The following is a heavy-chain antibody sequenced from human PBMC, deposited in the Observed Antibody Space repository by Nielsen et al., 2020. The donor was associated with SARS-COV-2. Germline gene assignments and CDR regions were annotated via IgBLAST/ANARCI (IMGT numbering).Heavy chain of an antibody. D-gene: IGHD5-12*01. J-gene: IGHJ6*02. V-gene: IGHV3-9*01. CDR1: GFTFDDYA. CDR3: ASLGYSGYDYDYYYGMDV. CDR2: ISWNSGSI. Sequence: SLKISCAASGFTFDDYAMHWVWQAPGKGLEWVSGISWNSGSIGYADSVKGRFTISRDNAKNSLYLQMNSLRAEDTALYYCASLGYSGYDYDYYYGMDVWGQGTTVTVSS.